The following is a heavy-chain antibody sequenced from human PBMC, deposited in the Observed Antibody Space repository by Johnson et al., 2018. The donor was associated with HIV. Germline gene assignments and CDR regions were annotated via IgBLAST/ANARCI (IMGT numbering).Heavy chain of an antibody. CDR3: ARDPFWLKAFDI. Sequence: VQLVESGGGVVQPGRSLRLSCAASGFTVSTNYMSWVRQAPGKGLEWVSVIYSGGSTYYADSVKGRFTISRDNSKNTLYLQMNSLRAEDTAVYYCARDPFWLKAFDIWGQGTMVTVSS. J-gene: IGHJ3*02. CDR2: IYSGGST. V-gene: IGHV3-66*01. CDR1: GFTVSTNY. D-gene: IGHD3-22*01.